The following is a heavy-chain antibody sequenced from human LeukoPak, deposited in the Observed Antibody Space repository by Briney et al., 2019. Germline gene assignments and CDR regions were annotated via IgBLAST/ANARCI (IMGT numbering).Heavy chain of an antibody. CDR2: INPNSGGT. D-gene: IGHD1-26*01. V-gene: IGHV1-2*02. Sequence: ASVKVSCTASGYTFNSYDISWVRQAPGQGLEWMGWINPNSGGTNYAQKFQGRVTMTRDTSISTAYMELSRLRSDDTAVYYCARYGEVGASAFDIWGQGTMVTVSS. CDR3: ARYGEVGASAFDI. J-gene: IGHJ3*02. CDR1: GYTFNSYD.